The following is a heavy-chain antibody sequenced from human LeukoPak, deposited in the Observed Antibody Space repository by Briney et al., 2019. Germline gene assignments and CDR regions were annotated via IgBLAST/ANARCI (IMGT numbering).Heavy chain of an antibody. J-gene: IGHJ4*02. D-gene: IGHD2-2*01. CDR1: GITLSNYG. Sequence: GGSLRLSCAVSGITLSNYGMSWVRQAPGKGLEWVAGISGSGGGTSYADSVKGRFTISRDNAKNTLFLQMNSLRAEDTGVYFCARMSSYCDYWGQGTLVTVSS. CDR2: ISGSGGGT. V-gene: IGHV3-23*01. CDR3: ARMSSYCDY.